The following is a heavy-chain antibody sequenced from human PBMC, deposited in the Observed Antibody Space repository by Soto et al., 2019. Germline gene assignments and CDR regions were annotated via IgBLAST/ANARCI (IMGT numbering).Heavy chain of an antibody. J-gene: IGHJ4*02. Sequence: GESLKISCKGSGYSFTSYWIGWVRQMPGKGLEWMGIIYPGDSDTKYSPSFQGQVTISADKSISTAFLQWSSLKASDTAMYYCARPVEPDATPWSFHYWGQGTLVTVSS. CDR1: GYSFTSYW. CDR3: ARPVEPDATPWSFHY. D-gene: IGHD2-2*02. V-gene: IGHV5-51*01. CDR2: IYPGDSDT.